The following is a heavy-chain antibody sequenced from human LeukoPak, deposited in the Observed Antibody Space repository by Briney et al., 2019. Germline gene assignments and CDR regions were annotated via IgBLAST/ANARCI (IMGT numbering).Heavy chain of an antibody. CDR3: AKHIYAVVSIQQ. J-gene: IGHJ1*01. Sequence: GGSLRLSCAGSGFTFSSHAMSCVRQAPGKGLEWVSAISGIGGSTYYADSVKGRFTISRDDSTNTLYLEMSSLKTEDTAVYYCAKHIYAVVSIQQWGQGTLVTVSS. CDR2: ISGIGGST. V-gene: IGHV3-23*01. CDR1: GFTFSSHA. D-gene: IGHD3-22*01.